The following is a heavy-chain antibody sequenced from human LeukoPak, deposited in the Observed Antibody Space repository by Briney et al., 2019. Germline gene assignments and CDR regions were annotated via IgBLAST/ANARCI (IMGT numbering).Heavy chain of an antibody. CDR3: AREDDYYPWNEHSSRDY. Sequence: SETLSLTCTVSGYSISSGYYWGWVRQPPGKGLEWIASIYYSGTTYYKPSLKSRLTISLDASNNQFSLRLSSVTAADTAIYYCAREDDYYPWNEHSSRDYWGQGILVTVSS. CDR1: GYSISSGYY. V-gene: IGHV4-38-2*02. J-gene: IGHJ4*02. D-gene: IGHD1-26*01. CDR2: IYYSGTT.